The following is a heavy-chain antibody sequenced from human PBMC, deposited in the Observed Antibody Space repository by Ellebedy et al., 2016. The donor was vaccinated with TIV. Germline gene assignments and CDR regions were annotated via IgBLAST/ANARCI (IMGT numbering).Heavy chain of an antibody. Sequence: GESLKISCAASGFTFSNNSMNWVRQAPGKGLEWVSVISGSVMGIHTYYADSAKGRFTISRDNSKNTLYLQMSSLRTEDTAVYYCAKASYVSGNFYTQSFDSWGLGTLVTVS. CDR1: GFTFSNNS. CDR3: AKASYVSGNFYTQSFDS. V-gene: IGHV3-23*01. D-gene: IGHD3-10*01. CDR2: ISGSVMGIHT. J-gene: IGHJ4*02.